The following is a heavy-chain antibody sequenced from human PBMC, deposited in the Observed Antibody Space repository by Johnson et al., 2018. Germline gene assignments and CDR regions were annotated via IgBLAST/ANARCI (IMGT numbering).Heavy chain of an antibody. CDR1: GFTFGDYW. CDR2: IKQDGSQK. V-gene: IGHV3-7*01. Sequence: VQLVESGGGLVQPGGSLRLSCAASGFTFGDYWMSWVRQAPGKGLEWVANIKQDGSQKFYVDSVKGRFTVSRDNVKNSLSLQMNSLRADDTAVYYCARRIAGSATGGNFDHWGQGALVTVSS. CDR3: ARRIAGSATGGNFDH. D-gene: IGHD6-13*01. J-gene: IGHJ4*02.